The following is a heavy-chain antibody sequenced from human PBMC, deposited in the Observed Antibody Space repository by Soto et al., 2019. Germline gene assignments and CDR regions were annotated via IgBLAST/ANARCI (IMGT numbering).Heavy chain of an antibody. CDR2: IYYSGST. V-gene: IGHV4-59*08. J-gene: IGHJ4*02. D-gene: IGHD2-8*01. CDR1: GGSISSYY. Sequence: QVQLQESGPGLVKPSETLSLTCTVSGGSISSYYWSWIRQPPGKGLEWIGYIYYSGSTNYNPSLKSRVTISVDTSKNQFSLKLSSVTAADTAVYYCARHCTNCVCYTGIFGYWGQGTLVTVSS. CDR3: ARHCTNCVCYTGIFGY.